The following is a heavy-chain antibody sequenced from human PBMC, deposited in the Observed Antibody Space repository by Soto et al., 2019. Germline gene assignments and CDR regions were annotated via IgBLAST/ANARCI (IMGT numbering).Heavy chain of an antibody. CDR3: ARTMVRGVIMLYYYGMDV. CDR2: INHSGST. CDR1: GGSFSGYY. V-gene: IGHV4-34*01. Sequence: XGTLSLTGAVYGGSFSGYYWSWMRQPPGKGLEWIGEINHSGSTNYNPSLKSRVTISVDTSKNQFSLKLSSVTAADTAVYYCARTMVRGVIMLYYYGMDVWGQGTTVTVSS. D-gene: IGHD3-10*01. J-gene: IGHJ6*02.